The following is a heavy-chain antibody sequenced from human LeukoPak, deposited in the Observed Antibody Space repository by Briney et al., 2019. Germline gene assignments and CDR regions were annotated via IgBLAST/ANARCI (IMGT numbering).Heavy chain of an antibody. CDR2: ISAYNGNT. Sequence: ASVKVSCKASGYTFTSYGISWVRQAPGQGLESMGWISAYNGNTNFAQKLQGRVTMTTETSTSTDYIELRSLRSDDTAVYYCARDGEYIDGGIQKDYWGQGTPVTVSS. CDR3: ARDGEYIDGGIQKDY. D-gene: IGHD5-18*01. J-gene: IGHJ4*02. CDR1: GYTFTSYG. V-gene: IGHV1-18*01.